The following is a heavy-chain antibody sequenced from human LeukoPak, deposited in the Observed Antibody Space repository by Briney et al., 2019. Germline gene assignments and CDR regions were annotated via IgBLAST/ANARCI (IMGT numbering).Heavy chain of an antibody. V-gene: IGHV3-33*08. CDR1: GFTFSSYA. J-gene: IGHJ4*02. CDR2: IWYDGSNR. D-gene: IGHD1/OR15-1a*01. CDR3: GREGSSRTIDY. Sequence: GGSLRLSCAASGFTFSSYAMYGVCKAPAKGLEWVEVIWYDGSNRYYADSVKGRFTFSRDSSKNTVYLQMDSLRADDTAVYYCGREGSSRTIDYWGQGTLVTVSS.